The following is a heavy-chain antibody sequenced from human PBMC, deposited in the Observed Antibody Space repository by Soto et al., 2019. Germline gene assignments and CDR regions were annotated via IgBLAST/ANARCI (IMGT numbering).Heavy chain of an antibody. V-gene: IGHV5-51*01. CDR2: IYPGDSDT. Sequence: GESLKISCKGSGYTFTNYWIVWVRQIPGKGLEWMGIIYPGDSDTRYSPSFQGQVTISADRSISTAYLQWSSLKASDTGMYYCARYPTLTDYFFHGMDVWGQGTTVTSP. CDR3: ARYPTLTDYFFHGMDV. CDR1: GYTFTNYW. D-gene: IGHD4-17*01. J-gene: IGHJ6*02.